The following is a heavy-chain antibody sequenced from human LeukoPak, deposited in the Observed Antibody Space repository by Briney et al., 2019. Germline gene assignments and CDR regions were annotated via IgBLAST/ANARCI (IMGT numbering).Heavy chain of an antibody. D-gene: IGHD2/OR15-2a*01. CDR1: GYTFTGYY. J-gene: IGHJ3*01. CDR2: INPNSGGT. V-gene: IGHV1-2*02. Sequence: ASVKVSCKASGYTFTGYYMHWVRQAPGQGLEWMGWINPNSGGTNYAQKFQGRVTMTRDTSITTAYMEVGSLRSDDTALYYCARNFYGDAFDLWGQGKMVTVSS. CDR3: ARNFYGDAFDL.